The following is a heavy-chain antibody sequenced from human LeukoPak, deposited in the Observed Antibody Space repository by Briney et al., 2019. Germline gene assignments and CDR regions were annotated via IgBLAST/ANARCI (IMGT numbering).Heavy chain of an antibody. CDR1: GFTFSSYW. V-gene: IGHV3-74*01. J-gene: IGHJ4*02. CDR2: INSDGSRI. Sequence: GGSLRLSCAASGFTFSSYWMHWVRQAPGKGLVWVSRINSDGSRISYADSVKGRFTISRDNAKNTLYLQMNSLRAEDTAVYYCARVLAETAMVLNFDYWGQGTQVTVSS. D-gene: IGHD5-18*01. CDR3: ARVLAETAMVLNFDY.